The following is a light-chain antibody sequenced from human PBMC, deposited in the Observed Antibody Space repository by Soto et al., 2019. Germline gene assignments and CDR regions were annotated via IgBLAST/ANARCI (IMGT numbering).Light chain of an antibody. Sequence: DIQMTPSPSSLSASVGDRVTITCRASQGIRNELGWYQQKPGRAPKRLIYDASNLQSGVPSRFSSSGFGTEFTLTISSLQPEDFATYSCLQHYSYPWTFGPWTKVEIK. V-gene: IGKV1-17*01. J-gene: IGKJ1*01. CDR3: LQHYSYPWT. CDR1: QGIRNE. CDR2: DAS.